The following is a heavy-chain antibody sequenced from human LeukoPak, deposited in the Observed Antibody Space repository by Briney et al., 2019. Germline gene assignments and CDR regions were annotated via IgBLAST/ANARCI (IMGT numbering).Heavy chain of an antibody. J-gene: IGHJ4*02. CDR1: GFTFSRYW. CDR3: ASTGLEARYSYFDN. V-gene: IGHV3-7*05. Sequence: PGGSLRLSCAASGFTFSRYWMSWVRQAPGKGLEWVANIKQDGSEKYYVDSVKGRFTISRDNAKNSLYLQMNSLRAEDTAVYYCASTGLEARYSYFDNWGQGTQATVSS. CDR2: IKQDGSEK. D-gene: IGHD5-12*01.